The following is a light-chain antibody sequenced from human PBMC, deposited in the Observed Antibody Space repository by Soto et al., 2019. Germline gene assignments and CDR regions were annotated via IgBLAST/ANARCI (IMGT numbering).Light chain of an antibody. Sequence: YELTQPPSVSVAPGKTAKISCGGTNIGDKSVHWYQQKPGQAPVLVIYYDSDRPSGILERFSGSNSGNTATLTISRVEVGDEADYYCQVWDSSSDHVVFGGGTKLTVL. V-gene: IGLV3-21*04. CDR2: YDS. J-gene: IGLJ2*01. CDR1: NIGDKS. CDR3: QVWDSSSDHVV.